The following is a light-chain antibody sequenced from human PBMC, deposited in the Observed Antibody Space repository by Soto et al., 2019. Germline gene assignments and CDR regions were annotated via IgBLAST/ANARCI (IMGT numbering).Light chain of an antibody. V-gene: IGLV2-14*01. CDR1: ISDVGGYEY. Sequence: QSALTQPASVSGSPGQSITISCTGTISDVGGYEYVSWYQQHPGKAPKLLIYEVTNRPSGVSARFSGSKSANTASLTISGLQPDDEADYYCTSFTSSSTLPYVFGTGTKVIVL. J-gene: IGLJ1*01. CDR2: EVT. CDR3: TSFTSSSTLPYV.